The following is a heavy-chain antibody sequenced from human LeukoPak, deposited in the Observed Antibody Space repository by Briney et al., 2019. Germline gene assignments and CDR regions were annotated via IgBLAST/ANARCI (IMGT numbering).Heavy chain of an antibody. D-gene: IGHD2-2*01. Sequence: SVKVSCKASGGTFSSYAISWVRQAPGQGLEWMGGIIPIFGTANYAQKFQGRVTITAGESTSTAYMELSSLRSEDTAVYYCAREGECSSTSCLFDYWGQGTLVTVSS. J-gene: IGHJ4*02. CDR3: AREGECSSTSCLFDY. CDR1: GGTFSSYA. V-gene: IGHV1-69*13. CDR2: IIPIFGTA.